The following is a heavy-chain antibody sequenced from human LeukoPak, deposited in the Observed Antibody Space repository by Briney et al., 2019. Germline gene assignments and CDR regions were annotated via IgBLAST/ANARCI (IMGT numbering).Heavy chain of an antibody. CDR2: ISSSSSYI. J-gene: IGHJ4*02. D-gene: IGHD1-14*01. Sequence: PGGSLRLSCAASGFTFSSYSMNWVRQAPGKGLEWVSSISSSSSYIYYADSVKGRFTISRDNAKNTLYLQMNSLRAEDTAVYYCARDSRVFYNLMTDYWGQGILVTVSS. CDR3: ARDSRVFYNLMTDY. CDR1: GFTFSSYS. V-gene: IGHV3-21*01.